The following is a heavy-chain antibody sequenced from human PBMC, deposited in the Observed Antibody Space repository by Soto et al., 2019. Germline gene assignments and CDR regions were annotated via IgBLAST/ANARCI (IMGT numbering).Heavy chain of an antibody. V-gene: IGHV3-64D*08. CDR1: GFTFSNYA. Sequence: PGGSLRLSCSAAGFTFSNYAMHWVRQAPGKGLEYVSSIAHDGGNPYYADSVKGRFTISRDNSRNTLYLQMSSLISEDTAVYYCVKCFRSRTICYSGPFDYWGQGTLVTVPQ. D-gene: IGHD2-2*01. J-gene: IGHJ4*02. CDR2: IAHDGGNP. CDR3: VKCFRSRTICYSGPFDY.